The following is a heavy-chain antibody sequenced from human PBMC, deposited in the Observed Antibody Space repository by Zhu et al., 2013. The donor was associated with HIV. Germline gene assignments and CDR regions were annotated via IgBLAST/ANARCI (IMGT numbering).Heavy chain of an antibody. CDR1: GGSISSGDYY. D-gene: IGHD5-12*01. CDR3: ARDLRGGYSGYDYGNWFDP. V-gene: IGHV4-30-4*01. CDR2: IYYSGST. Sequence: VQLQESGPGLVKPSQTLSLTCTVSGGSISSGDYYWSWIRQPPGKGLEWIGYIYYSGSTYYNPSLKSRVTISVDTSKNQFSLKLSSVTAADTAVYYCARDLRGGYSGYDYGNWFDPWGQGTLVTVSS. J-gene: IGHJ5*02.